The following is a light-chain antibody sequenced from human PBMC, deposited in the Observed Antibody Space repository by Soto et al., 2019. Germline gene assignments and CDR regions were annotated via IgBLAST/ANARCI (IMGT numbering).Light chain of an antibody. CDR3: PQYTSYPWP. CDR1: QGIGNY. J-gene: IGKJ2*01. V-gene: IGKV1-9*01. Sequence: SFLSASVADSVTITCRASQGIGNYLAWYQQKRGKAPKLLIYAAVTLQSGVPARISGSGSGTEFTLTISSLQPDDFAPYYCPQYTSYPWPFG. CDR2: AAV.